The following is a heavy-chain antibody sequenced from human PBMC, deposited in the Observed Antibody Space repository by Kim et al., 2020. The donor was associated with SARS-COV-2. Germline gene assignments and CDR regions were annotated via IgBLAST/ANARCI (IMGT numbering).Heavy chain of an antibody. J-gene: IGHJ3*02. CDR3: ARGGWAATGVFDAFDI. V-gene: IGHV3-48*03. Sequence: KGRFPISEDNTKNTLYLQMNRLMAEDTAVYYCARGGWAATGVFDAFDIWGQGTMVTVSS. D-gene: IGHD6-13*01.